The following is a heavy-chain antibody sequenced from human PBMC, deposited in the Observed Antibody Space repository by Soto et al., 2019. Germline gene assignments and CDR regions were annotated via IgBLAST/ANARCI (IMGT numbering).Heavy chain of an antibody. J-gene: IGHJ6*04. CDR1: GFSFSIYG. CDR2: IWYDGSNK. Sequence: LRLSCAASGFSFSIYGMHWVRQAPGKGLEWVAVIWYDGSNKYYADSVKGRFTISRDNSKNTLYLQMNSLRAEDTAVYYCARDLTAAINPAYGTDVWGKGTTVTVSS. CDR3: ARDLTAAINPAYGTDV. V-gene: IGHV3-33*01. D-gene: IGHD2-2*02.